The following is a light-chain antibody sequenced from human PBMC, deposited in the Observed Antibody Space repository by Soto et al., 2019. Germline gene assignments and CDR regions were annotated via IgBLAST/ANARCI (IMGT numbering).Light chain of an antibody. V-gene: IGKV1-39*01. Sequence: DIHMTQNPPYLSATVGERATITCRASQTLSTYLNWYQQLPGKAPRLLIYDASSLLSGVPSRFSGSGSGTDFTLTIASLQPEDFSTYYCQQSDSTPYTFGQGTKVDIK. CDR2: DAS. J-gene: IGKJ2*01. CDR1: QTLSTY. CDR3: QQSDSTPYT.